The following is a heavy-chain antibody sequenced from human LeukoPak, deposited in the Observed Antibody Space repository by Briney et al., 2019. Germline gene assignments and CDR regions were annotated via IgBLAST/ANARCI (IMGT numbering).Heavy chain of an antibody. Sequence: ASVKVSCKASGFTFTSSAVQWVRQARGQRLGWIGWIVVGSGNTNYAQKFQERVTITRDMSTSTAYMELSSLRSEDTAVYYCAADKILYYYDSSGRQHYAFDIWGQGTMVTVSS. V-gene: IGHV1-58*01. CDR1: GFTFTSSA. D-gene: IGHD3-22*01. CDR2: IVVGSGNT. CDR3: AADKILYYYDSSGRQHYAFDI. J-gene: IGHJ3*02.